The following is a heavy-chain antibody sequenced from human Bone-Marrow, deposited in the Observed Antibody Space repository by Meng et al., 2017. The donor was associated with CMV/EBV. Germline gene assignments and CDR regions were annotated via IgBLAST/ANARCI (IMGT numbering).Heavy chain of an antibody. CDR2: ISSSSSYI. J-gene: IGHJ4*02. D-gene: IGHD3-22*01. V-gene: IGHV3-21*01. CDR1: GFTFSSYS. CDR3: AREGYYYDSSGYYYVSWFDY. Sequence: GESLKISCAASGFTFSSYSMNWVRQAPGKGLEWVSSISSSSSYIYYADSVKGRFTISRDNAKNSLYLQMNSLRAEDTAVHYCAREGYYYDSSGYYYVSWFDYWGQGTLVTVSS.